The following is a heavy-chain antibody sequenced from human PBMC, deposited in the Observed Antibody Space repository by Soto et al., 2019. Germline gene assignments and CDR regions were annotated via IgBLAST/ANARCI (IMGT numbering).Heavy chain of an antibody. CDR1: GFTFSSYG. J-gene: IGHJ4*02. V-gene: IGHV3-30*18. CDR2: ISYDGSDK. D-gene: IGHD6-13*01. CDR3: AKDGDVAAAGYFFDY. Sequence: GGSLRLSCAASGFTFSSYGMHWVRQAPGKGLVWVAVISYDGSDKYHADSVKGRFTISRDNSKNTLYLKMNSLRAEDTAVYYCAKDGDVAAAGYFFDYWGQGALVTVS.